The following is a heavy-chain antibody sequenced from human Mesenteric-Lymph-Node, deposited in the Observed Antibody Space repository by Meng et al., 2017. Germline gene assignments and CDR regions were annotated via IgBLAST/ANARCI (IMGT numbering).Heavy chain of an antibody. J-gene: IGHJ6*02. V-gene: IGHV1-3*02. Sequence: ASVKVSCKASGYTFTSYAMHWVRQAPGQRLEWMGWSNAGNGHTKYSQEFQGRVTITADESTSTAYMELSSLRSEDTAVYYCASVSSVVPAAMSSYYYGMDVWGQGTTVTVSS. CDR1: GYTFTSYA. CDR2: SNAGNGHT. D-gene: IGHD2-2*01. CDR3: ASVSSVVPAAMSSYYYGMDV.